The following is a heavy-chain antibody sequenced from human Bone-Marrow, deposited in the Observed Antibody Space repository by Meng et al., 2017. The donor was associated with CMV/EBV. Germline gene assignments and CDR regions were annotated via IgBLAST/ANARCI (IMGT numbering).Heavy chain of an antibody. CDR2: ISNVDGGT. Sequence: GESLKISCAASGFTFSTYAMTWVRQAPGKGLEWVSTISNVDGGTYYAASVMGRFTVARDDPKNTLYLQMNSLRAEDTSVYYCARGGFCCVGLCYHLNAFEIWGQGTMVTVPS. J-gene: IGHJ3*02. V-gene: IGHV3-23*01. CDR1: GFTFSTYA. CDR3: ARGGFCCVGLCYHLNAFEI. D-gene: IGHD2-15*01.